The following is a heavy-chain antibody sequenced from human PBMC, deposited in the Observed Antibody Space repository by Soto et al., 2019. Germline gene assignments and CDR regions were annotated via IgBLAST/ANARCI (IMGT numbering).Heavy chain of an antibody. CDR2: IIPILGIA. J-gene: IGHJ4*02. CDR3: ARGDGRGSWRFDY. CDR1: GGTFSSYT. D-gene: IGHD3-10*01. Sequence: SVKVSCKASGGTFSSYTISWVRQAPGQGLEWMGRIIPILGIANYAQKFQGRVTITADKSTSTAYMELSSLTSQDTAVYYCARGDGRGSWRFDYWGQGTLVTVSS. V-gene: IGHV1-69*02.